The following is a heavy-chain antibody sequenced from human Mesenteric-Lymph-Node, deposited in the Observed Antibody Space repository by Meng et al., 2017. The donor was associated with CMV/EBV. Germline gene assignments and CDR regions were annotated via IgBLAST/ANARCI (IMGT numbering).Heavy chain of an antibody. Sequence: ASVKVSCKTSGYTFTSYYMHLVRQAPGQGLEWMGIINPNGGSTAYAQKFQGRVTMTGDTSTSTIYMELSSLRSEDTAVYFCAAKIDTTYFDYWGQGTLVTVSS. CDR1: GYTFTSYY. V-gene: IGHV1-46*01. J-gene: IGHJ4*02. CDR3: AAKIDTTYFDY. CDR2: INPNGGST. D-gene: IGHD1-1*01.